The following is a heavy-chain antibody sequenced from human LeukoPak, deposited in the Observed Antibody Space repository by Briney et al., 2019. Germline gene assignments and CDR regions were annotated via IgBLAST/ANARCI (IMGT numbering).Heavy chain of an antibody. V-gene: IGHV3-23*01. J-gene: IGHJ4*02. CDR1: GFTFSSYG. CDR2: IGGRDGST. Sequence: GGSLRLSCAASGFTFSSYGMSWVRQAPGKGLEWVSAIGGRDGSTYYADSVKGRFTISRDNSKNTLYLQMNSLRPEDTAVYYCARDWGRRYSSGWYGDFDYWGQGTLVTVSS. CDR3: ARDWGRRYSSGWYGDFDY. D-gene: IGHD6-19*01.